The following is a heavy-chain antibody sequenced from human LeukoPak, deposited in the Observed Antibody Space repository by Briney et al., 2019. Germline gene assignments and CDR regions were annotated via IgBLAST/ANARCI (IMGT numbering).Heavy chain of an antibody. J-gene: IGHJ6*02. V-gene: IGHV1-69*04. Sequence: SVKVSCKASGCTFSSYAISRVRQAPGQGLEWMGRIIPILGRANYAQKFQGRVTITADKSTSTAYMELSSLRTEDTAVYYCARDIVVVPAAILSSTAYNYCGMDDWGQGTTVTVSS. CDR2: IIPILGRA. CDR3: ARDIVVVPAAILSSTAYNYCGMDD. CDR1: GCTFSSYA. D-gene: IGHD2-2*02.